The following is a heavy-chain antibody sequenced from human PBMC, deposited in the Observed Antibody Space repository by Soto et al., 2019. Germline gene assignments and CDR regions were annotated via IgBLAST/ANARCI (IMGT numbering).Heavy chain of an antibody. CDR2: IYTSGTT. V-gene: IGHV4-4*07. Sequence: SETLSLTCNVSGVSIRSNYWSWIRQPAGKALEWIGRIYTSGTTNYNPSLKSRATMLIDTSKNQFSLILSSVTAADTGVYYCAREGASGFGMDVWGQGTTVTVSS. D-gene: IGHD1-26*01. J-gene: IGHJ6*02. CDR3: AREGASGFGMDV. CDR1: GVSIRSNY.